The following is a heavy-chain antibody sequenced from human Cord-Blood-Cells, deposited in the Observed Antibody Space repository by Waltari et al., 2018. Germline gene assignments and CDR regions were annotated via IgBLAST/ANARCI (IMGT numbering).Heavy chain of an antibody. CDR1: GFTFSGSA. Sequence: EVQLVESGGGLVQPGGSLKLSCAASGFTFSGSAMHWVRQASGKGLEWVGRSRSKANSYATAYAASVKGRFTISRDDSKNTAYLQMNSLKTEDTAVYYCTRHASAIRWGQGTLVTVSS. D-gene: IGHD6-25*01. V-gene: IGHV3-73*02. CDR3: TRHASAIR. CDR2: SRSKANSYAT. J-gene: IGHJ4*02.